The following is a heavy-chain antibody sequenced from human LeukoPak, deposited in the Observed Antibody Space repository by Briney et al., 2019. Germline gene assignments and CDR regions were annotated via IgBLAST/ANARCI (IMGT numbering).Heavy chain of an antibody. CDR3: ARHRSPGVVATEY. J-gene: IGHJ4*02. V-gene: IGHV4-39*01. CDR2: IYYSGHT. Sequence: SETLSLTCTVSSDSISTSTYYWGWIRQPPGKGLEWVGSIYYSGHTYYSPPLQNRVTISVDTSKNQFSLKLSSVTAADTAIYYCARHRSPGVVATEYWGQGTLVTVSS. CDR1: SDSISTSTYY. D-gene: IGHD2-15*01.